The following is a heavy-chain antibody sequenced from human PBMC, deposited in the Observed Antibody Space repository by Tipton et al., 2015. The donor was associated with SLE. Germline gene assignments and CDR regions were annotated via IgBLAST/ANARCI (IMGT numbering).Heavy chain of an antibody. CDR1: GGSISSHY. D-gene: IGHD5-18*01. CDR2: IYYSGST. J-gene: IGHJ4*02. Sequence: GLVKPSETLSLTCTVSGGSISSHYWSWIRQPPGKGLEWIGYIYYSGSTNYNPSLKSRVTISVDTSKNQFSLKLSSVTAADTAVYYCAREEGYGQGYWGQGTLVTVSS. CDR3: AREEGYGQGY. V-gene: IGHV4-59*11.